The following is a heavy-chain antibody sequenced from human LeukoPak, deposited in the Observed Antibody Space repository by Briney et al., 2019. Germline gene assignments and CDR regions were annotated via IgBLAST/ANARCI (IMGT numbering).Heavy chain of an antibody. V-gene: IGHV3-74*01. CDR3: ARLAARDAFDI. Sequence: GGPLRLSCAASGFTFSNYWMHWVRQAPGKGLVWVSRINNDGNSTIYADSVKGRFTISRDNAKNTLSLQMNSLRAEDTAVYYCARLAARDAFDIWGQGTMVTVSS. CDR2: INNDGNST. J-gene: IGHJ3*02. CDR1: GFTFSNYW.